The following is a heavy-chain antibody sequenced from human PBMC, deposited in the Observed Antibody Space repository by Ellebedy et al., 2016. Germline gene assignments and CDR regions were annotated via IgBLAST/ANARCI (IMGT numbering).Heavy chain of an antibody. Sequence: SQTLSLTCXVSGGSVLSNNWYNWVRQTPEKGLEWIGEIYHSGHTNHNPSLQSRVTMSVDKSKNQFSLRLNSVTVADTAVYYCAQRTRIVVTGAFGQHYSYIMDVWGQGTTVSVSS. CDR1: GGSVLSNNW. D-gene: IGHD3-22*01. CDR2: IYHSGHT. CDR3: AQRTRIVVTGAFGQHYSYIMDV. V-gene: IGHV4/OR15-8*01. J-gene: IGHJ6*02.